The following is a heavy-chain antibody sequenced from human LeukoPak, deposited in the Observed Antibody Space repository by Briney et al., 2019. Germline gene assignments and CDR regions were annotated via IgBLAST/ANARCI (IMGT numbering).Heavy chain of an antibody. Sequence: GGSLRLSCAASGFTFSSYSMNWVRQAPGKGLEWVSSISSSSSYIYCADSVKGRFTISRDNAKNSLYLQMNSLRAEDTAVYYCARDPSYDSSGYAGDIWGQGTMVTVSS. D-gene: IGHD3-22*01. CDR2: ISSSSSYI. CDR3: ARDPSYDSSGYAGDI. J-gene: IGHJ3*02. V-gene: IGHV3-21*01. CDR1: GFTFSSYS.